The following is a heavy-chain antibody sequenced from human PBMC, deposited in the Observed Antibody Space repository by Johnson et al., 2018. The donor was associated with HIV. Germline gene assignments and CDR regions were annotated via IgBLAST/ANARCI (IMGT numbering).Heavy chain of an antibody. J-gene: IGHJ3*01. CDR3: AKDLYYDSSGYVIGSDAFDL. CDR2: IRYDGSNK. CDR1: GFTFSSYG. V-gene: IGHV3-30*02. Sequence: QVQLVESGGGVVQPGGSLRLSCAASGFTFSSYGMHWVRQAPGKGLEWVAFIRYDGSNKYYADSVKGRFTISRDNSKNTLYLQMNSLRAEDTAVYYCAKDLYYDSSGYVIGSDAFDLWGQG. D-gene: IGHD3-22*01.